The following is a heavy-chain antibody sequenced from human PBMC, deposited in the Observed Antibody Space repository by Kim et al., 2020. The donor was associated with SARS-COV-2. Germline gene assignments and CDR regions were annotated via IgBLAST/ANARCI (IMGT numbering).Heavy chain of an antibody. CDR3: ARADVTTIFGVVIIPVYDFDY. CDR2: INTNTGNP. J-gene: IGHJ4*02. CDR1: GYTFTSYG. Sequence: ASVKVSCKASGYTFTSYGMNWVRQAPGQGLEWMGWINTNTGNPTYAQGFTGRFVFSLDTSVSTAYLQIISLKAEDTAVYYCARADVTTIFGVVIIPVYDFDYWGQGTLVTVSS. V-gene: IGHV7-4-1*02. D-gene: IGHD3-3*01.